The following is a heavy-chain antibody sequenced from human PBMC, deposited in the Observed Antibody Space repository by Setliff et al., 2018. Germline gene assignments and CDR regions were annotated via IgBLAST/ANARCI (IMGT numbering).Heavy chain of an antibody. Sequence: PGGSLRLSCVVSGFTFSRYWMSWVRQAPGKGLEWVSYISDSGSTKYYADSVKGRFTISRDNAKNSLFLQMNSLRTGDTAVYYCAPKGRGELRAEFWGQGTLVTVSS. J-gene: IGHJ4*02. D-gene: IGHD1-7*01. CDR2: ISDSGSTK. CDR1: GFTFSRYW. V-gene: IGHV3-48*03. CDR3: APKGRGELRAEF.